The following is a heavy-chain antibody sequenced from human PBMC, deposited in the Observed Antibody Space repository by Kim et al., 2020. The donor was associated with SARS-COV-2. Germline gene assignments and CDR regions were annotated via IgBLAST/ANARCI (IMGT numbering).Heavy chain of an antibody. CDR2: IWYDGSNK. CDR1: GFTFSSYG. CDR3: AGHMVRGVSITGYYYYGMDV. Sequence: GGSLRLSCAASGFTFSSYGMHWVRQAPGKGLEWVAVIWYDGSNKYYADSVKGRFTISRDNSKNTLYLQMNSLRAEDTAVYYCAGHMVRGVSITGYYYYGMDVWGQGTAVTVSS. D-gene: IGHD3-10*01. V-gene: IGHV3-33*01. J-gene: IGHJ6*02.